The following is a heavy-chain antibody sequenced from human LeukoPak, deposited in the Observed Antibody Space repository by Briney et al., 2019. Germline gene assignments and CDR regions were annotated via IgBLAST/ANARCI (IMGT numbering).Heavy chain of an antibody. J-gene: IGHJ3*02. Sequence: ASVKVSCKASGYTFSSYGISWVRQAPGQGLEWMGWVSTYNGDTNYAQKLQGRVTMTTDTSTSTAYMELRSLRSDDTAVYYCARSVGIVVVPAARDDAFDIWGQGTMVTVSS. V-gene: IGHV1-18*01. CDR2: VSTYNGDT. CDR3: ARSVGIVVVPAARDDAFDI. D-gene: IGHD2-2*03. CDR1: GYTFSSYG.